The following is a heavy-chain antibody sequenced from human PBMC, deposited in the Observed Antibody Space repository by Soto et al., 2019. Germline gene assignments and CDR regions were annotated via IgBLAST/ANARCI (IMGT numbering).Heavy chain of an antibody. V-gene: IGHV1-2*04. Sequence: ASVKVSCKASGYTFTSYGIGWVRQAPGQGLEWMGWINPNSGGTNYAQKFQGWVTMTRDTSISTAYMELSRLRSDDTAVYYCAKEYSSSWPPLYYFDYWGQGTLVTVSS. CDR2: INPNSGGT. J-gene: IGHJ4*02. D-gene: IGHD6-6*01. CDR3: AKEYSSSWPPLYYFDY. CDR1: GYTFTSYG.